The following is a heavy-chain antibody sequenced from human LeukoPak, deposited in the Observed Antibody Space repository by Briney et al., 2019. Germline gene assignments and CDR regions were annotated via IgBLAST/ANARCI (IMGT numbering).Heavy chain of an antibody. D-gene: IGHD2-15*01. V-gene: IGHV4-59*12. CDR3: ASRSCSGGSCYYFDY. Sequence: SETLSLTCTVSGASISDYYWTWIRQPPGKGLEWIGHIYYSGSTYYNPSLKSRVTISVDTSKNQFSLKLSSVTAADTAVYYCASRSCSGGSCYYFDYWGQGTLVTVSS. CDR2: IYYSGST. J-gene: IGHJ4*02. CDR1: GASISDYY.